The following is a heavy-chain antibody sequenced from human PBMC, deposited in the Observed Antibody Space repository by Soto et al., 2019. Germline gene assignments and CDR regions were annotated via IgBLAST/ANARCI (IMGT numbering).Heavy chain of an antibody. Sequence: EVQLLESGGDSVQPGGSVRLSCAGSGFTFINYAMNWVRQAPGKGLEWVSTISGGGDATFFADSVRGRFTFSRDNSKNTVTLQMNSLGVDDTAVYYCARKVVGSTSPPDYWYFDLWGRGTLVTVSS. V-gene: IGHV3-23*01. D-gene: IGHD2-21*01. J-gene: IGHJ2*01. CDR2: ISGGGDAT. CDR3: ARKVVGSTSPPDYWYFDL. CDR1: GFTFINYA.